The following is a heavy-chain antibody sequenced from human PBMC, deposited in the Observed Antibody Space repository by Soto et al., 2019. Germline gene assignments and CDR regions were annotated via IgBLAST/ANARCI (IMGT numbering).Heavy chain of an antibody. V-gene: IGHV6-1*01. CDR2: TYYRSKWYN. D-gene: IGHD2-2*02. J-gene: IGHJ6*02. Sequence: SHTLSLTCVISWDSVSSNSAAWYWIRPSPSRGLEWLGRTYYRSKWYNDYAVSVKSRITINPDTSKNQFSLQVNSETSDDTAVYYCARTSAAIRGGYYYYGMDVWGQGTTVTVS. CDR1: WDSVSSNSAA. CDR3: ARTSAAIRGGYYYYGMDV.